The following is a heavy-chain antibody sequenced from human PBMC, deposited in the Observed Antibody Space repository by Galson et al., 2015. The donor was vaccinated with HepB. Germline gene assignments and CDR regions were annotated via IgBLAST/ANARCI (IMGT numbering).Heavy chain of an antibody. V-gene: IGHV1-69*05. CDR2: FFPIFGTA. Sequence: SVKVSCKASGGTFSSYAISWVRQAPGQGLGWLGGFFPIFGTANYAQKFQGRVTMTRNTSISTAYMELSSLRSEDTAVYYCARGLAYGMDVWGQGTTVTVSS. D-gene: IGHD2-15*01. CDR1: GGTFSSYA. CDR3: ARGLAYGMDV. J-gene: IGHJ6*02.